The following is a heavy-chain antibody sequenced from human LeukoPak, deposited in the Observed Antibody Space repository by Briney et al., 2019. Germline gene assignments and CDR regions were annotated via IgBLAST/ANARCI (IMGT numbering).Heavy chain of an antibody. CDR3: ARGRGAGLLWFGELSH. J-gene: IGHJ4*02. V-gene: IGHV4-4*07. CDR2: IYTSGST. D-gene: IGHD3-10*01. CDR1: GGSISSYY. Sequence: PSETLSLTCTVSGGSISSYYWSWIRQPAGKGLEWIGRIYTSGSTNYNPSLKSRVTMSVDTSKNQFSLKLSSVTAADTAVYYCARGRGAGLLWFGELSHRGQGTLVTVSS.